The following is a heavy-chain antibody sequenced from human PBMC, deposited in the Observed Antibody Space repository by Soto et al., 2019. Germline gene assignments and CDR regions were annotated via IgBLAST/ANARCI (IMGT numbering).Heavy chain of an antibody. CDR2: RSYDGSNK. D-gene: IGHD5-12*01. J-gene: IGHJ4*02. CDR1: GVTFSSYG. V-gene: IGHV3-30*18. Sequence: QVQLVESGGGVVQPGRSLRLSCAASGVTFSSYGMHWVRQAPGKGLEWVAVRSYDGSNKYYADSVKGRFTISRDNSKNTLYLQMNSLRAEDTAVYYCAKAPYSGYEIDYWGQGTLVTVSS. CDR3: AKAPYSGYEIDY.